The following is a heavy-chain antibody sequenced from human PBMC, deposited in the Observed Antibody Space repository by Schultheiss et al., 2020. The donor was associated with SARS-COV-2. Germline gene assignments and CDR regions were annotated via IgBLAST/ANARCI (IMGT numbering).Heavy chain of an antibody. V-gene: IGHV4-61*05. CDR1: GGSISSSSYY. CDR3: ARQTGGSYYDL. J-gene: IGHJ4*02. Sequence: SQTLSLTCTVSGGSISSSSYYWGWIRQHPGKGLEWIGYIYYSGSTNYNPSLKSRVTISVDTSKNQFSLKLSSVTAADTAMYYCARQTGGSYYDLWGQGTLVTVSS. D-gene: IGHD2-15*01. CDR2: IYYSGST.